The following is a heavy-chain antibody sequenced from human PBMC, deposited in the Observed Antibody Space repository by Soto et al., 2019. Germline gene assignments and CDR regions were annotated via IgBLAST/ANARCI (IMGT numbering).Heavy chain of an antibody. CDR2: INAGNGNT. CDR1: GYTFTSYA. J-gene: IGHJ5*02. CDR3: ARSSRGKDNWFDP. Sequence: QVQLVQSGAEVKKPGASVKVSCKASGYTFTSYAMHWVRQAPGQRLEWMGWINAGNGNTKYSQKFQGRVTITRDTSASIAYMELSSLRSEDTAVYYCARSSRGKDNWFDPWGQGTLVTVSS. D-gene: IGHD2-2*01. V-gene: IGHV1-3*01.